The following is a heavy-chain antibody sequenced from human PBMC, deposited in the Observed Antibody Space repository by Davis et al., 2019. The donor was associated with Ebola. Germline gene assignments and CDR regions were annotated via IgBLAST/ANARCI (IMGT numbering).Heavy chain of an antibody. CDR3: TRGGGWLRSFDY. J-gene: IGHJ4*02. CDR2: ISSSSSYI. D-gene: IGHD5-12*01. V-gene: IGHV3-21*01. CDR1: GFTFSSYS. Sequence: GGSLRLSCAASGFTFSSYSMNWVRQAPGKGLEWVSSISSSSSYIYYADSVKGRFTISRDNAKNSLYLQMNSLRAEDTAVYYCTRGGGWLRSFDYWGQGTLVTVSS.